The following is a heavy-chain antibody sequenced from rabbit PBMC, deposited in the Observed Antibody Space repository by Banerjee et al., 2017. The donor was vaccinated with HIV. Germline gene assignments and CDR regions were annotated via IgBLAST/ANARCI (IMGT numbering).Heavy chain of an antibody. CDR2: IYTTSGST. CDR3: ARDSYDTYDYVGAFIL. CDR1: GFDLINYYY. J-gene: IGHJ4*01. V-gene: IGHV1S43*01. Sequence: QSLEEFGGDLVKPGASLTLTCTASGFDLINYYYMCWVRQAPGKGLESIACIYTTSGSTWYASWVNGRFTISRSTSLNTVDLQMTSLTAADTATYFCARDSYDTYDYVGAFILWGQGTLVTVS. D-gene: IGHD6-1*01.